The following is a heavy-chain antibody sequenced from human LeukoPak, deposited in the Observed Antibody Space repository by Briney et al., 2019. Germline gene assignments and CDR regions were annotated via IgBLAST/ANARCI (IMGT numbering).Heavy chain of an antibody. CDR3: ARGRADSSGYWFAHYYYYMDV. J-gene: IGHJ6*03. D-gene: IGHD3-22*01. V-gene: IGHV1-8*02. Sequence: GASVKVSCKASGYTFTTYYINWVRQATGQGLEWMGWMNPNSGNTGYAQKFQGRVTMTRNTSISTAYMELSSLRSEDTAVYYCARGRADSSGYWFAHYYYYMDVWGKGTTVTISS. CDR1: GYTFTTYY. CDR2: MNPNSGNT.